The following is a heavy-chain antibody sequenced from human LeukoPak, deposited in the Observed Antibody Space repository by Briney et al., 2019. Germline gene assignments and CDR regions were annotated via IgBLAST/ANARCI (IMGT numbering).Heavy chain of an antibody. CDR3: ALARSEYHYGMDV. CDR2: TYYRSKWYN. Sequence: SQTLSLTCAVSGDSVSSISVAWNWIRQSPSRGLEWLGRTYYRSKWYNEYAVSVKGRINIDPDPSKNQFSLQLNSVTPEDTAVYYCALARSEYHYGMDVWGQGATVTVSS. CDR1: GDSVSSISVA. J-gene: IGHJ6*02. V-gene: IGHV6-1*01.